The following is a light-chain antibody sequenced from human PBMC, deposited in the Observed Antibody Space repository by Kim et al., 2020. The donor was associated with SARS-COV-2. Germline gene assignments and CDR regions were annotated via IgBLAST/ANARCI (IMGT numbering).Light chain of an antibody. J-gene: IGKJ2*01. Sequence: EIVLTQSPGTLSLSPGERATLSCRASQSVSSSYLAWYQQQPGPAPRLLIYGASSRATGIPDRFSGSGSGTDFTLTISRLEPEDFAVYYCQQYGSSPYTFGQGTKLEI. CDR1: QSVSSSY. V-gene: IGKV3-20*01. CDR3: QQYGSSPYT. CDR2: GAS.